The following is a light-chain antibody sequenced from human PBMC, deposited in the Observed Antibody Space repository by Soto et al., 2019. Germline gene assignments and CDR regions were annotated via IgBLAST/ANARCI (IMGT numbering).Light chain of an antibody. CDR3: CSYAGKNFPFYV. Sequence: QSVLTQPASVPGSPGQSITISCTGTTSDVGNSKFVSWYQQHPDKAPRLIIYEVNNRPSGVSDRFSGSKSGNTASLTISGLQTEDEADYYCCSYAGKNFPFYVFGTGTKVTVL. J-gene: IGLJ1*01. V-gene: IGLV2-23*02. CDR2: EVN. CDR1: TSDVGNSKF.